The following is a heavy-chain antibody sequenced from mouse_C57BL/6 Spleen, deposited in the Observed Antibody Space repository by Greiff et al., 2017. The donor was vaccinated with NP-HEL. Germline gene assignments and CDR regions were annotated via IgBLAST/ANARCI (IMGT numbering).Heavy chain of an antibody. CDR2: ISNLAYSI. J-gene: IGHJ4*01. Sequence: DVKLVESGGGLVQPGGSLKLSCAASGFTFSDYGMAWVRQAPGKGPEWVAFISNLAYSIYYADSVTGRFIISRENAKNTLYLEMSSLRSEDTAMYYCARQGDYDWMDYWGQGTSVTVSS. CDR3: ARQGDYDWMDY. CDR1: GFTFSDYG. V-gene: IGHV5-15*01. D-gene: IGHD2-4*01.